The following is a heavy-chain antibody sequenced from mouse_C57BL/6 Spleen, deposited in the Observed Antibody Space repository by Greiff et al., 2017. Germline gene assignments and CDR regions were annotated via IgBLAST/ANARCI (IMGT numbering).Heavy chain of an antibody. Sequence: QVQLQQPGAELVRPGSSVKLSCKASGYAFTSYWMHWVKQRPIQGLEWIGNIDPSDSETHYNQKFKDKATLTVDKSSSTAYMQLSSLTSEDSAVYYCARGGVAWFAYWGQGTLVTVSA. J-gene: IGHJ3*01. CDR2: IDPSDSET. V-gene: IGHV1-52*01. CDR1: GYAFTSYW. CDR3: ARGGVAWFAY. D-gene: IGHD1-1*01.